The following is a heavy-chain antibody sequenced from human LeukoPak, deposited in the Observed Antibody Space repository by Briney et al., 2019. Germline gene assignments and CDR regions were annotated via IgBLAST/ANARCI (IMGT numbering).Heavy chain of an antibody. J-gene: IGHJ4*02. CDR1: GGSISSYY. CDR2: IYYSGST. D-gene: IGHD6-13*01. Sequence: SETLSLTCTVSGGSISSYYWSWIRQPPGKGLEWIGYIYYSGSTNYNPSLKSRVTISVDTSKNQFSLKLSSVTAADTAVYYCARGYSSSWHEYWGQGTLVTVSS. CDR3: ARGYSSSWHEY. V-gene: IGHV4-59*01.